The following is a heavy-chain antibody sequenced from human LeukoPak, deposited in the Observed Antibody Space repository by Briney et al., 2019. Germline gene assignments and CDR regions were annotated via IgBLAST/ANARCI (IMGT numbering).Heavy chain of an antibody. CDR3: ARATWIQLWGQAFDI. D-gene: IGHD5-18*01. CDR1: GFTFSSYW. V-gene: IGHV3-7*01. J-gene: IGHJ3*02. Sequence: GGSLRLSCAASGFTFSSYWMSSVRQAPGKGLEWVANIKQEGSEKYYVDSVKGRFTISRDNAKNSLYLQMNSLRAEDTAVYYCARATWIQLWGQAFDIWGQGTMVTVSS. CDR2: IKQEGSEK.